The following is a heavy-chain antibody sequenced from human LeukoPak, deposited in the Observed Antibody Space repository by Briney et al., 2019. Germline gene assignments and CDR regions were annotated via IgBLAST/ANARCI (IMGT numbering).Heavy chain of an antibody. CDR2: MNPGSGNT. Sequence: ASVKVSCQASGYTFTSYDINWVRQATGQGLEWMGWMNPGSGNTGYAQKFQGRVTMTRNTSISTVYMEVSGLRSEDTAVYYCARDPDYGGKRGDYWGQGTLVTVSS. J-gene: IGHJ4*02. CDR3: ARDPDYGGKRGDY. D-gene: IGHD4-23*01. CDR1: GYTFTSYD. V-gene: IGHV1-8*01.